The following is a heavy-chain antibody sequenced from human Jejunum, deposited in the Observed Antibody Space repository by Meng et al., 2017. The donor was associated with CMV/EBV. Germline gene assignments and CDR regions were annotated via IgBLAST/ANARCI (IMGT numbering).Heavy chain of an antibody. J-gene: IGHJ4*02. D-gene: IGHD3/OR15-3a*01. CDR2: VGVSGSTT. CDR1: GFTFSNYA. V-gene: IGHV3-23*01. Sequence: AAGFTFSNYAMSWVRQAPGKGLEWVSFVGVSGSTTYYADSVRGRFTISRDNSKNTVYLQLNSLRTEDTAVYYCASADASSDSWRGWGQGTLVTVSS. CDR3: ASADASSDSWRG.